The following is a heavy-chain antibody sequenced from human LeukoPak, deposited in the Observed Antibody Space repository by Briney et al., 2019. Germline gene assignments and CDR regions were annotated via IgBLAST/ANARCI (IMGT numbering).Heavy chain of an antibody. J-gene: IGHJ4*02. CDR3: ARDHYSYGFDY. V-gene: IGHV3-7*01. CDR2: IKQDGSEK. Sequence: GGSLRLSCAASGFSFSSYWMSWVRQAPGKGLEWVANIKQDGSEKYYVDSVKGRFTISRDNAKNSLYLQMNCLRAEDTAVYYCARDHYSYGFDYWGQGTLVTVSS. CDR1: GFSFSSYW. D-gene: IGHD5-18*01.